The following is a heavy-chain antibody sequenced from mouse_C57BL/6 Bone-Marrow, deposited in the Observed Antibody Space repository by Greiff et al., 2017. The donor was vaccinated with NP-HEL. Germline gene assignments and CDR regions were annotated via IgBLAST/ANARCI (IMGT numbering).Heavy chain of an antibody. Sequence: VQLQQPGAELVKPGASVKLSCKASGYTFTSYWMHWVKQRPGQGLEWIGMIHPNSGSTKYNEKFKSKATLTVDKSSSTAYMQLSSLTSEDSAVYYCARSPPYGNSWFAYWGQGTLVTVSA. CDR2: IHPNSGST. V-gene: IGHV1-64*01. CDR1: GYTFTSYW. CDR3: ARSPPYGNSWFAY. J-gene: IGHJ3*01. D-gene: IGHD2-1*01.